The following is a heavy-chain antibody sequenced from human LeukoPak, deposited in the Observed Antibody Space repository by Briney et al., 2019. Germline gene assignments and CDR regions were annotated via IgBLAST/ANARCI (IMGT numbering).Heavy chain of an antibody. CDR2: IYYSGST. D-gene: IGHD6-19*01. V-gene: IGHV4-39*01. Sequence: SETLSLTCTVSGGSISSSSYYWGWIRQPPGKGLEWIGSIYYSGSTYYNPSLKSRVTISVDTSKNQFSLKLSSVTAADTAVYYCARLSRRGWYWEPFDYWGQGTLVTVSS. J-gene: IGHJ4*02. CDR1: GGSISSSSYY. CDR3: ARLSRRGWYWEPFDY.